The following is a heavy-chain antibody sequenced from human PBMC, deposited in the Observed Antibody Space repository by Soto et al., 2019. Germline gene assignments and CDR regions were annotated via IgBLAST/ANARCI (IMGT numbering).Heavy chain of an antibody. CDR3: AIDRPFTMVRGVIITSSYYGMDV. CDR1: GYTFTGYA. CDR2: ISAYNGNT. Sequence: GASVKVSXKASGYTFTGYAMHWVRQAPXXGLEXXGWISAYNGNTNYAQKLQGRVTMTTDTSTSTAYMELRSLRSDDTAVYYCAIDRPFTMVRGVIITSSYYGMDVWGQWTTVTVSS. V-gene: IGHV1-18*01. D-gene: IGHD3-10*01. J-gene: IGHJ6*02.